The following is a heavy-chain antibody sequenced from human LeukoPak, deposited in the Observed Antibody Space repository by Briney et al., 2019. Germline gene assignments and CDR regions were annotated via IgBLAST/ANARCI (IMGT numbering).Heavy chain of an antibody. V-gene: IGHV3-13*01. D-gene: IGHD1-1*01. CDR1: GFTFSDYE. Sequence: PGGSLRLSCAASGFTFSDYEMHWVRQATGKGLEWVSAIGTAGDTYYTGSVKGRFTISRENAKSSLYLQMNSLRAGDTAVYYCARVAKERVGGVYYFDYWGQGTLVTVSS. CDR2: IGTAGDT. J-gene: IGHJ4*02. CDR3: ARVAKERVGGVYYFDY.